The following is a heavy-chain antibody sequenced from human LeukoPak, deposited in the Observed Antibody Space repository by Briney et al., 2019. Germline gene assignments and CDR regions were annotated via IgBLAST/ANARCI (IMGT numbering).Heavy chain of an antibody. CDR1: GAFSSSYY. D-gene: IGHD2-2*01. J-gene: IGHJ5*02. V-gene: IGHV4-4*07. CDR2: IYTGGSA. CDR3: ARGCSSTSCYFSGGNWFDP. Sequence: SSETLSLTCSVSGAFSSSYYWTWIRQPVGKGLEWIGRIYTGGSANYNPSLRSRVNMSVNKSKNQFSLKLSSVTAADTAVYYCARGCSSTSCYFSGGNWFDPWGQGTLVIVSS.